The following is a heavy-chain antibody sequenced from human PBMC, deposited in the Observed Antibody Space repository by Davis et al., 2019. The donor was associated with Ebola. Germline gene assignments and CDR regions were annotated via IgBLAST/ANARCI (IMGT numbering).Heavy chain of an antibody. Sequence: MPSETLSLTCAVYGGSFSGYYWSWIRQSPGKGVEWIGESIDSGSTNYNPSLKSRVSTSVDTSKNQFSLRLTSVTAADTAVYYCARTTRGSGWFLDYWGQGTLVTVSS. CDR3: ARTTRGSGWFLDY. V-gene: IGHV4-34*12. CDR2: SIDSGST. D-gene: IGHD6-19*01. J-gene: IGHJ4*02. CDR1: GGSFSGYY.